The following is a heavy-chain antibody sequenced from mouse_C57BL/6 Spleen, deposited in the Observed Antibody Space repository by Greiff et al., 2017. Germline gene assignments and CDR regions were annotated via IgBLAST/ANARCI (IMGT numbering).Heavy chain of an antibody. CDR1: GFTFSSST. V-gene: IGHV5-9*01. CDR2: ISGGGGNT. Sequence: DVMLVESGGGLVKPGGSLKLSCAASGFTFSSSTMSWVRQTPEKRLEWVATISGGGGNTYYPDSVKGRFTISRDNAKNTLYLQMSSLRSEDTALYYCARHGLGYAMDYWGQGTSVTVSS. J-gene: IGHJ4*01. CDR3: ARHGLGYAMDY.